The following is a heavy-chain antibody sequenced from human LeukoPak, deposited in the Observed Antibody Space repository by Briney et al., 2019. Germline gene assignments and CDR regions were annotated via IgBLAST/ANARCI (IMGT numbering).Heavy chain of an antibody. V-gene: IGHV3-23*01. J-gene: IGHJ6*04. CDR1: GFTFSSYA. CDR3: SPRLATDEYYYYYGMDV. Sequence: GGSLRLSCAASGFTFSSYAMSWVRQAPGKGLEWVPAISGSGGSTYYADSVKGRFTISRDNSKNTLYLQMNSLRAEDTAVYYCSPRLATDEYYYYYGMDVWGKGTTVTVSS. D-gene: IGHD5-24*01. CDR2: ISGSGGST.